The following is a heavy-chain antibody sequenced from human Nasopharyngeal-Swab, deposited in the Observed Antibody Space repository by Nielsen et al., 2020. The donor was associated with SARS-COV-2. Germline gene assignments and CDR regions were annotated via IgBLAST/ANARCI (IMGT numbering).Heavy chain of an antibody. Sequence: SGPTLVKPTQTLTLTCTFSGFSLSTSGVGVGWIRQPPGKALEWLVLIYWDDDKRYSPSLKSRLTITKDTSKNQVVLTMTNMDPVDTATYYCAHRTSDYDSSGYYFDYWGQGTLVTVSS. CDR3: AHRTSDYDSSGYYFDY. V-gene: IGHV2-5*02. D-gene: IGHD3-22*01. CDR1: GFSLSTSGVG. CDR2: IYWDDDK. J-gene: IGHJ4*02.